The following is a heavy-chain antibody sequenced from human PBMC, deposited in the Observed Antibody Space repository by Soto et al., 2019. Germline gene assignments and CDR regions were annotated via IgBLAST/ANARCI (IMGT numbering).Heavy chain of an antibody. Sequence: SETLSLTCTVSGDSIGSSSYYWGWIRQSPGKGLEWIGSIFFSGITYYNPSLQSRVTVSVDTSNNQFSLKLNSVTAADTAMYYCTRRWYCATTSCQKYFDYWGQGTMVTVSS. J-gene: IGHJ4*02. CDR3: TRRWYCATTSCQKYFDY. CDR1: GDSIGSSSYY. V-gene: IGHV4-39*01. CDR2: IFFSGIT. D-gene: IGHD2-2*01.